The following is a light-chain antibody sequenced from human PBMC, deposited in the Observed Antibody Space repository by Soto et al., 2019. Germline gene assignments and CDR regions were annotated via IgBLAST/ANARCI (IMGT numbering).Light chain of an antibody. CDR1: QTISRNY. J-gene: IGKJ1*01. V-gene: IGKV3-20*01. CDR2: GAS. Sequence: EVVLTQSPGTLSLSPGERATVSCRASQTISRNYLAWYQKKPGQAPRLLIYGASTRATGIPDRFTGSGSGTDFTLTIARLEPEDVAFYECQQYGGPVPWTFGQGTK. CDR3: QQYGGPVPWT.